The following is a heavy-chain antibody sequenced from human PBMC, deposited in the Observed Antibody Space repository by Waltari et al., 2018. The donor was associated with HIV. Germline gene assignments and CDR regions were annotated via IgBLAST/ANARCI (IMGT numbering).Heavy chain of an antibody. D-gene: IGHD2-15*01. J-gene: IGHJ4*02. CDR1: GFDFRRFS. Sequence: LVQSGGGEVQEGGSLVLSCSGSGFDFRRFSFNWVRQTPRRGLEWVASWRRDNYEANYLASVRGRFIISRDNAKSSAYLEMTSLRGEDTATYYCVRDDPGYVPIDYWGQGSQVVVS. CDR2: WRRDNYEA. CDR3: VRDDPGYVPIDY. V-gene: IGHV3-7*03.